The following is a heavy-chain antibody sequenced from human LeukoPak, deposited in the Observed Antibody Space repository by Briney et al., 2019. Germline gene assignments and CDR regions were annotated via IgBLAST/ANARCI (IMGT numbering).Heavy chain of an antibody. D-gene: IGHD3-9*01. CDR2: MNPNSGNT. Sequence: GASVNVSCKAPGYTFTIYDINWVRQATGQGLEWMGWMNPNSGNTGYAQKFQGRVTMTRNTSISTAYMELSSLRSEDTAVYYCARRGVSLRYFDWLLPHPFDYWGQGTLVTVSS. CDR1: GYTFTIYD. CDR3: ARRGVSLRYFDWLLPHPFDY. J-gene: IGHJ4*02. V-gene: IGHV1-8*01.